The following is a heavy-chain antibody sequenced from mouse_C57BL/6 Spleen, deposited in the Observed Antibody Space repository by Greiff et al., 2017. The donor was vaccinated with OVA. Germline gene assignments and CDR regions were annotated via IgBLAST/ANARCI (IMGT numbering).Heavy chain of an antibody. D-gene: IGHD2-4*01. J-gene: IGHJ4*01. V-gene: IGHV1-18*01. Sequence: EVQLQQSGPELVKPGASVKIPCKASGYTFTDYNMDWVKQSHGKSLEWIGDINPNNGGTIYNQKFKGKASLTVDKSSSTAYMELRSLTSEDTAVYYCARKGYDYSYYAMDYWGQGTSVTVSS. CDR2: INPNNGGT. CDR1: GYTFTDYN. CDR3: ARKGYDYSYYAMDY.